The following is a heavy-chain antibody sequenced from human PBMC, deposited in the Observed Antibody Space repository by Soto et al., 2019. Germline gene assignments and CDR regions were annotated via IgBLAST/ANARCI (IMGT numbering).Heavy chain of an antibody. CDR3: ARRSIAVAASYYFDY. V-gene: IGHV1-69*13. Sequence: ASVKVSCKASGGTFSSYAISWVRQAPGQGLEWMGGIIPIFGTANYAQKFQGRVTITADESTSTAYMELSSLRSEDTAVYYCARRSIAVAASYYFDYWGQGTLVTVSS. CDR2: IIPIFGTA. D-gene: IGHD6-19*01. J-gene: IGHJ4*02. CDR1: GGTFSSYA.